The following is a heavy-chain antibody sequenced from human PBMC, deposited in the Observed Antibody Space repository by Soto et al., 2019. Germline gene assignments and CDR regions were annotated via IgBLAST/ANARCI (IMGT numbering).Heavy chain of an antibody. CDR2: INPSGGST. Sequence: VASVKVSCKASGYTFTSYYMHWVRQAPGQGLEWMGIINPSGGSTSYAQKFQGRVTMTRDTSTSTVYMELSSLRSEDTAVYYCARVYPSDTRYGYVGNNWFDPWGQGTLVTSPQ. D-gene: IGHD5-18*01. J-gene: IGHJ5*02. CDR3: ARVYPSDTRYGYVGNNWFDP. V-gene: IGHV1-46*03. CDR1: GYTFTSYY.